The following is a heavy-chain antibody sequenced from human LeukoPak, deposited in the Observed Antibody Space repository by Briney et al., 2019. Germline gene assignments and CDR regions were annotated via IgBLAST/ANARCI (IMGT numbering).Heavy chain of an antibody. D-gene: IGHD3-22*01. CDR2: IWYDGSNK. CDR3: AKGLYYPDY. J-gene: IGHJ4*02. CDR1: GFTFSSYV. Sequence: PGRSLRLSCAASGFTFSSYVMHWVRQAPGKGLEWVAVIWYDGSNKYYADSVKGRFAISRDNSKNTLYLQMNSLRAEDTAVYYCAKGLYYPDYWGQGTLVTVSS. V-gene: IGHV3-33*06.